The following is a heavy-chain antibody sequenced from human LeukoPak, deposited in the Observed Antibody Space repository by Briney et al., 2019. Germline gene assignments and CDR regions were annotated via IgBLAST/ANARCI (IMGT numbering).Heavy chain of an antibody. CDR1: GYTFTSYD. Sequence: ASVKVSCKASGYTFTSYDINWVRQATGQGLEWMGWTNPNSGNTGYAQKFQGRVTMTRNTSISTAYMELSSLRSEDTAVYYCAGAVYSSSPELFDYWGQGTLVTVSS. CDR3: AGAVYSSSPELFDY. CDR2: TNPNSGNT. J-gene: IGHJ4*02. V-gene: IGHV1-8*01. D-gene: IGHD6-6*01.